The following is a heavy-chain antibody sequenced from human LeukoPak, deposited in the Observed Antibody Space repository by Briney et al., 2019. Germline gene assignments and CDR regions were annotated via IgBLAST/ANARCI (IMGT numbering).Heavy chain of an antibody. Sequence: GGSLRLSCAASGFTFSSYWMSWVRQAPGKGLEWVANIKQVGSEKYYVDSVKGRFTISRDNAKNSLYLQMNSLRAEDTAVYYCAREVSVRGGFPTYYYYYCMDVWGKGTTVTVSS. CDR2: IKQVGSEK. CDR1: GFTFSSYW. D-gene: IGHD3-10*02. J-gene: IGHJ6*03. V-gene: IGHV3-7*01. CDR3: AREVSVRGGFPTYYYYYCMDV.